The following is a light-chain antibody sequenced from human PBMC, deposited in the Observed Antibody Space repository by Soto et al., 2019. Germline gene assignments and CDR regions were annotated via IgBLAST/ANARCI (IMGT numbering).Light chain of an antibody. CDR1: QSVLYSSNNKNY. J-gene: IGKJ2*01. Sequence: DIVMTQSPDSLAVSLGERATINCKSSQSVLYSSNNKNYLAWYQQKPGQPPKLLIYWASTRESGVPDRFSGSWSGTDFTLTISSLQAEDVAVYYCQQYYSTHTFGQGTKLEIK. V-gene: IGKV4-1*01. CDR2: WAS. CDR3: QQYYSTHT.